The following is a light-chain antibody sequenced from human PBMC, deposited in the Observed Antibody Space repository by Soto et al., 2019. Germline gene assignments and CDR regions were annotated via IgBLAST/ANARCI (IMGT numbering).Light chain of an antibody. CDR1: SSDVGSYNL. V-gene: IGLV2-23*01. J-gene: IGLJ2*01. CDR3: CSYAGSSTLV. CDR2: EGS. Sequence: QSALTQPASVSGSPGQSITISCTGTSSDVGSYNLVSWYQQHPGKAPKLIIYEGSKRPSGVSNRFSGSKSGNTASLTISGLQAEDEADYYCCSYAGSSTLVFDGGTQLTVL.